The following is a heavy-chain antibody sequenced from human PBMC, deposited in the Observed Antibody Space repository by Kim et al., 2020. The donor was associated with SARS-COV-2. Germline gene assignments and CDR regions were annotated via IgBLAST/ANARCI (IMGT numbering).Heavy chain of an antibody. CDR1: GFSVSVTY. J-gene: IGHJ6*03. Sequence: GGSLRLSCAASGFSVSVTYMSWVRQAPGRGLEWVSVLYTRGSSYYSASVKGGCIISRDDSENTLYHRMNSLSADDKAVYFCASVVATIRAYNYMDVWGKG. CDR2: LYTRGSS. D-gene: IGHD2-21*02. V-gene: IGHV3-53*01. CDR3: ASVVATIRAYNYMDV.